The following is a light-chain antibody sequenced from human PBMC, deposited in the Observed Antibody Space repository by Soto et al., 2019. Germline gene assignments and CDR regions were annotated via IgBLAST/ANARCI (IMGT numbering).Light chain of an antibody. CDR2: AAS. V-gene: IGKV1-39*01. CDR1: QSISNY. J-gene: IGKJ1*01. CDR3: QQRYSSWWT. Sequence: DIQMTQSTSSLSASFGDRVTISWRASQSISNYLNWYQQKPGNAPKLLIYAASSLQSGVPSRFSGSGSGTDFNLTINSLQTEDFATYFCQQRYSSWWTFGQGTKVDIK.